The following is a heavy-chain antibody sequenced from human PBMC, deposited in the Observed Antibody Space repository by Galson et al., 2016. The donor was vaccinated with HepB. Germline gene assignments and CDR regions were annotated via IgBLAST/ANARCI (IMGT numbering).Heavy chain of an antibody. CDR3: AKERPAMAPGLRMNYYGMDV. CDR2: ISGSGLGT. V-gene: IGHV3-23*01. D-gene: IGHD3/OR15-3a*01. J-gene: IGHJ6*04. CDR1: GFTFSDYA. Sequence: SLRLSCAASGFTFSDYAMSWVRQAPGKGLEWVSAISGSGLGTHYADSVWGRLTISRDNSENTLYLQLSGLRAEDTAVYFCAKERPAMAPGLRMNYYGMDVWGKGTTVTVSS.